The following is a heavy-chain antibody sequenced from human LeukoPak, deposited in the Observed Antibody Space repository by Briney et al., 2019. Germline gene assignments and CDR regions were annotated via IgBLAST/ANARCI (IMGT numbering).Heavy chain of an antibody. J-gene: IGHJ4*02. CDR1: GGSISSDDYY. D-gene: IGHD3-10*01. V-gene: IGHV4-30-4*01. Sequence: SETLSLTCTVSGGSISSDDYYWRWIRQPPGKGLEWIVYISYSGNSYYHPSLKSRVTISIYTSKNQFSLKLSSVTVADSAVYYCARDRKYGSETLRRLDYWGQGTLVTVSS. CDR2: ISYSGNS. CDR3: ARDRKYGSETLRRLDY.